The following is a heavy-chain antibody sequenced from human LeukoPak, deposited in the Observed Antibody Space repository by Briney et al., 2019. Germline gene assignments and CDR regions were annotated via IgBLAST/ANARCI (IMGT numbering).Heavy chain of an antibody. V-gene: IGHV4-31*03. CDR1: GGSISSGGYY. Sequence: SQTLSLTCTVSGGSISSGGYYWSWIRQHPGKGLEWIGYIYYSGSTYYNPSLKSRVTISVDTSKNQFSLKLSSVTAADTAVYYCARGDSSGLYLGDYWGQGTLVTVSS. CDR2: IYYSGST. J-gene: IGHJ4*02. CDR3: ARGDSSGLYLGDY. D-gene: IGHD6-19*01.